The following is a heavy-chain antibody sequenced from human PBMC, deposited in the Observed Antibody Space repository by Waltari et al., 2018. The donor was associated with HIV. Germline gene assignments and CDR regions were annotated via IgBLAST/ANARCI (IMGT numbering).Heavy chain of an antibody. V-gene: IGHV4-4*07. CDR3: ARDRSGYSDY. J-gene: IGHJ4*02. CDR2: IYSSGST. Sequence: QVLLQESGPGLVKPSETLSLTCTVPDGSLSSYSWSWIRQPAGQGLEWIGRIYSSGSTNYNPSLKSRVTISVDTAKNQFSLKLSAVTAADTSVYFCARDRSGYSDYWGQGTLVTVSS. D-gene: IGHD3-3*01. CDR1: DGSLSSYS.